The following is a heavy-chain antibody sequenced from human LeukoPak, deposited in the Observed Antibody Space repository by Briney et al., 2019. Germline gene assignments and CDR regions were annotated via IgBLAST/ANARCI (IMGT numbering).Heavy chain of an antibody. D-gene: IGHD6-13*01. CDR2: INAGNGNT. CDR1: GYTFTSYA. CDR3: ARGYSSSWRGRYFDY. Sequence: ASVKVSCKASGYTFTSYAMHWVRQAPGQRLEWMGWINAGNGNTKYSQKLQGRVTITRDTSASTAYMELSSLRSEDTAVYYCARGYSSSWRGRYFDYWGQGTLVTVSS. V-gene: IGHV1-3*01. J-gene: IGHJ4*02.